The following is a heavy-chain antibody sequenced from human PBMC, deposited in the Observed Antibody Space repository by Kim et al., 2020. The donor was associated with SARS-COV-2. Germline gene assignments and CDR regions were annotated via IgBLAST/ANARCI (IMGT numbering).Heavy chain of an antibody. CDR2: ISGSGGST. CDR1: GFTFSSYA. D-gene: IGHD2-2*01. Sequence: GGSLRLSCAASGFTFSSYAMSWVRQAPGKGLEWVSAISGSGGSTYYADSVKGRFTISRDNSKNTLYLQMNSLRAEDTAVYYCAKDLSQLLVLRLGAFDIWGQGTMVTVSS. CDR3: AKDLSQLLVLRLGAFDI. V-gene: IGHV3-23*01. J-gene: IGHJ3*02.